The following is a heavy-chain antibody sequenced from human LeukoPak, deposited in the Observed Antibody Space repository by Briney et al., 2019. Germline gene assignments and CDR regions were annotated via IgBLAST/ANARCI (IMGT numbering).Heavy chain of an antibody. D-gene: IGHD1-1*01. CDR1: GYTFTSYG. J-gene: IGHJ4*02. CDR3: AVAGRETGQFDY. Sequence: ASVKVSCKASGYTFTSYGISWVRQAPGQGLEWMGWISAYNGNTNYAQKLQGRVTMTTGTSTSTAYMELRSLRSDDTAVYYCAVAGRETGQFDYWGQGTLVTVSS. CDR2: ISAYNGNT. V-gene: IGHV1-18*01.